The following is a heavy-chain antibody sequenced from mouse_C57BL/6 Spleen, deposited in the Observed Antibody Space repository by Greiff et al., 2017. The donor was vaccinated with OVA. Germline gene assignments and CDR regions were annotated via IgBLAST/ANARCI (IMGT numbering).Heavy chain of an antibody. Sequence: QVQLQQPGTELVKPGASVKLSCKASGYTFTSYWMHWVKQRPGQGLEWIGNINPSNGGTTYNEKFKSKATLTVDKSSSTAYMQLSSLTSEDSAVYYWARLRGYYDYFDYWGQGTTLTVSS. D-gene: IGHD2-3*01. CDR2: INPSNGGT. CDR1: GYTFTSYW. CDR3: ARLRGYYDYFDY. V-gene: IGHV1-53*01. J-gene: IGHJ2*01.